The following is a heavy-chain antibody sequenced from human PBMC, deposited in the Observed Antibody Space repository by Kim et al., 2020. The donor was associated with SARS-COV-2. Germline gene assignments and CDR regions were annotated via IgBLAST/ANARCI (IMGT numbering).Heavy chain of an antibody. J-gene: IGHJ6*03. V-gene: IGHV4-4*02. CDR3: ARAIAVTDYYYYYMDV. D-gene: IGHD6-19*01. Sequence: SLKSRVTISVDKSKNQFSLKLSSVTAADTAVYYCARAIAVTDYYYYYMDVWGKGTTVTVSS.